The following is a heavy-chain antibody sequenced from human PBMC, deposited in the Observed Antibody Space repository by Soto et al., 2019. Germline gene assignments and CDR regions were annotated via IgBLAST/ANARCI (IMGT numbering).Heavy chain of an antibody. CDR2: IYYSGST. D-gene: IGHD4-17*01. V-gene: IGHV4-59*01. CDR1: GGSISSYY. CDR3: AREVDYGAHYYGMDV. Sequence: TSETLSLTCTVSGGSISSYYWSWIRQPPGKGLEWIGYIYYSGSTNYNPSLKSRVTISVDTSKNQFSLKLSSVTAADTAVYYCAREVDYGAHYYGMDVWGQGTTVTVSS. J-gene: IGHJ6*02.